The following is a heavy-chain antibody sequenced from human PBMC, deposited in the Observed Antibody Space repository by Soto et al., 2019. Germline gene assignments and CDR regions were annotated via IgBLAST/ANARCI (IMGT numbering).Heavy chain of an antibody. V-gene: IGHV4-34*01. CDR3: AGAPGQLFNYYHYGLDV. CDR2: ISQSGGT. J-gene: IGHJ6*02. D-gene: IGHD3-10*01. CDR1: GGSFSVYY. Sequence: PSETLSLTCGVYGGSFSVYYWSWIRHPPGKGLEWIGEISQSGGTNYNPSLKSRVTISADTSKNQFSLRLRSVTAADTAVYYCAGAPGQLFNYYHYGLDVWGQGTTVTVSS.